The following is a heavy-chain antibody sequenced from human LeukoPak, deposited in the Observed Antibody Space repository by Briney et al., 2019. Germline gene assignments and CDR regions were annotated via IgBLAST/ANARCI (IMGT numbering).Heavy chain of an antibody. V-gene: IGHV4-39*01. CDR3: ASSPLVGATMRCIDY. Sequence: PSETLSLTCTVSGGSISSSSYYWGWIRQPPGKGLEWIGSIYYSGSTYYNPSLKSRVTISVDTSKNQFSLKLSSVTAADTAVYYCASSPLVGATMRCIDYWGQGTLVTVSS. D-gene: IGHD1-26*01. J-gene: IGHJ4*02. CDR2: IYYSGST. CDR1: GGSISSSSYY.